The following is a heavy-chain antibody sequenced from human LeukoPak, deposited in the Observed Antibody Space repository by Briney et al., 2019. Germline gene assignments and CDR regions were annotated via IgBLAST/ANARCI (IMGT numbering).Heavy chain of an antibody. D-gene: IGHD3-22*01. CDR1: GHRQSISNAL. Sequence: SHPLTLPCALSGHRQSISNALCPWSSRSPSRVFERHGRSYYWYKWYNDYAVSVKSRGTIKPDTSKNQFSLQLNSVTTEDTAVYYCARVDYDSSGDFYAFDYWGQGTLVTVSS. CDR2: SYYWYKWYN. CDR3: ARVDYDSSGDFYAFDY. V-gene: IGHV6-1*01. J-gene: IGHJ4*02.